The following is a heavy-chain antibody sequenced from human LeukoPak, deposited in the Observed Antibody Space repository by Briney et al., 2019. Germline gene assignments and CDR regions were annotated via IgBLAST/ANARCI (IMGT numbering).Heavy chain of an antibody. CDR1: GGSISSSSYY. CDR2: IYYSGST. CDR3: ARHNAPRRVGFDF. Sequence: SETLSLTCTVSGGSISSSSYYWGWIRQPPGKGLEWIGSIYYSGSTYYNPSLKSRVTISVDTSKNQFSLNFNSVTAADTALYWCARHNAPRRVGFDFWGQGILVTVSS. J-gene: IGHJ4*02. V-gene: IGHV4-39*01. D-gene: IGHD3-10*01.